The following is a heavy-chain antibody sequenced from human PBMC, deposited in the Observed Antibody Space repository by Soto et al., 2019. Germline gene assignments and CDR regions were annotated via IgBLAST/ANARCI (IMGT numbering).Heavy chain of an antibody. V-gene: IGHV1-69*04. CDR2: IFPLLAMV. Sequence: QVHLVQSGAEMKKPGSSVKVSCKVSGGDLRNSGISWVRQAPGQGLEWMGGIFPLLAMVDYSQKFQGRGTINADESTTTAYLYLGSMNSEAAAVYYCAKEDGADFNSWGQGTLVIVSS. D-gene: IGHD1-26*01. CDR3: AKEDGADFNS. CDR1: GGDLRNSG. J-gene: IGHJ5*01.